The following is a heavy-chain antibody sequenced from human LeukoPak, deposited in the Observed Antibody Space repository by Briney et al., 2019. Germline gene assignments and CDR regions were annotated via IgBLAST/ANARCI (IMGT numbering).Heavy chain of an antibody. CDR3: ARGGDYVHDY. Sequence: ASVKVSCKASGYTFTGYYMHWVRQAPGQGLEWMGWMNPNSGNTGYAQKFQGRVTMTRNTSISTAYMELSSLRSEDTAVYYCARGGDYVHDYWGQGTLVTVSS. J-gene: IGHJ4*02. D-gene: IGHD4-17*01. V-gene: IGHV1-8*02. CDR2: MNPNSGNT. CDR1: GYTFTGYY.